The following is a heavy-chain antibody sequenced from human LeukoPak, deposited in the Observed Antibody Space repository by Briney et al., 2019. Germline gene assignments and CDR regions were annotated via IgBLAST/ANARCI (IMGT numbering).Heavy chain of an antibody. CDR2: IKQDGSEK. CDR3: ARELRNNWFDP. V-gene: IGHV3-7*03. CDR1: AFTVGSYW. Sequence: GGSMRLSSAPSAFTVGSYWMSWVRPAPGKVLEWVANIKQDGSEKYYVDSVKGRFTIPRDNAKNSLYLQMNSLRAEDTAVYYCARELRNNWFDPWGQGTLVTVSS. J-gene: IGHJ5*02.